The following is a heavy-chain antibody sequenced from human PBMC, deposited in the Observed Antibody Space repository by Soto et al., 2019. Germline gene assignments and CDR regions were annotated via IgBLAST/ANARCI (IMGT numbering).Heavy chain of an antibody. D-gene: IGHD6-13*01. CDR3: ARDLGGDIVSSSCWAAHLNNWFDP. Sequence: QVPLVQSGAEVKKPGASVKDSCKASGYTFTSYGISWVRQAPGQGLEWMGWISAYNGNTNYAQKLQGRVTMTTDTSTSTAYMELRSLRSDDTAVNSRARDLGGDIVSSSCWAAHLNNWFDPWGQGTLVTVSS. CDR1: GYTFTSYG. V-gene: IGHV1-18*01. J-gene: IGHJ5*02. CDR2: ISAYNGNT.